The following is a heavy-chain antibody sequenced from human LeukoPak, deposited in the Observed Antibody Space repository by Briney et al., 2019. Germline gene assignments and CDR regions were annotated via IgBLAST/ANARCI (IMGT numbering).Heavy chain of an antibody. CDR1: GFTVSSNY. J-gene: IGHJ4*02. V-gene: IGHV3-53*04. D-gene: IGHD2/OR15-2a*01. CDR3: ARVPLHPTISNFDF. CDR2: LYSDGRT. Sequence: GASLRLSCAASGFTVSSNYMSWVRQAPGKGLEWVSVLYSDGRTFYTDSVKGRFTISRHNSNNTLYLQMNSLRAEDTAVYYCARVPLHPTISNFDFWGQGTLVTVSS.